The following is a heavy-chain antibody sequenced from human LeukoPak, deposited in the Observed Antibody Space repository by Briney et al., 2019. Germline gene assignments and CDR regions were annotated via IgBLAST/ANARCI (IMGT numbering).Heavy chain of an antibody. Sequence: TGGSLRLSCAASGFTFNAFYMSWVRLGQGKGLEWISYISGTSTYTDFADSVKGRFTVSRDNARNSLFLQMTSLRDDDTAVYYCARDRAVGVPADGHEFDYWGQGTLVTVSS. CDR3: ARDRAVGVPADGHEFDY. J-gene: IGHJ4*02. CDR1: GFTFNAFY. D-gene: IGHD6-13*01. CDR2: ISGTSTYT. V-gene: IGHV3-11*05.